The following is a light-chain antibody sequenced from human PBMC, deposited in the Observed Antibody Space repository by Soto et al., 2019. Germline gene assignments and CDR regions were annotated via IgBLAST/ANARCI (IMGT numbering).Light chain of an antibody. J-gene: IGKJ1*01. V-gene: IGKV2-30*02. Sequence: DVVMTQSPLSLPVTLGQPASISCRSSQSLVHSDGNTYLNWFQQRPGQSPRRLISKVSTRFSGSGTGTDFTLEISRVEAEDVGVYYCMQGTHWPWTFGQGTKVEIK. CDR3: MQGTHWPWT. CDR1: QSLVHSDGNTY. CDR2: KVS.